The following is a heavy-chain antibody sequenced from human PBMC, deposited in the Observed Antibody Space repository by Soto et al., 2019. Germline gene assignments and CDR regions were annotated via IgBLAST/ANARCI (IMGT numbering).Heavy chain of an antibody. J-gene: IGHJ4*02. CDR2: ISYDGSNK. CDR3: AKSKEVVVAATGVDY. V-gene: IGHV3-30*18. CDR1: GFTFSSYG. D-gene: IGHD2-15*01. Sequence: ESGGGVVQPGRSLRLSCAASGFTFSSYGMHWVRQAPGKGLEWVAVISYDGSNKYYADSVKGRFTISRDNSKNTLYLQMNSLRAEDTAVYYCAKSKEVVVAATGVDYWGQGTLVTVSS.